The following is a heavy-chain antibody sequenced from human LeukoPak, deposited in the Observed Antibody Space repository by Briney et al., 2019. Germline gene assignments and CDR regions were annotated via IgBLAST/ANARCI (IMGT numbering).Heavy chain of an antibody. Sequence: GGSLRLSCVASGFTASNNYMSWARQAPGKGLEWVSVIHSVGTTYYADSVKGRFTISRDNSKNTLYLQMNSLRAEDTAVYYCAQWLVPLNCFDCWGQGTLVTVSS. CDR1: GFTASNNY. CDR3: AQWLVPLNCFDC. D-gene: IGHD6-19*01. V-gene: IGHV3-53*01. J-gene: IGHJ4*02. CDR2: IHSVGTT.